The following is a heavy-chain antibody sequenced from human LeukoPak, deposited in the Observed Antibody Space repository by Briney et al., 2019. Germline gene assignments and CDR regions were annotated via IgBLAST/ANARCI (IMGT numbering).Heavy chain of an antibody. Sequence: PSETLSLTCTVSGGSISSSSYYWGWIRQPPRKGLEWIGSIYYSGSTYYNPSLKSRVTISVDTSKNQFSLKLSSVTAADTAVYYCARLTTVTYYYYMDVWGKGTTVTVSS. CDR3: ARLTTVTYYYYMDV. CDR1: GGSISSSSYY. CDR2: IYYSGST. D-gene: IGHD4-17*01. J-gene: IGHJ6*03. V-gene: IGHV4-39*01.